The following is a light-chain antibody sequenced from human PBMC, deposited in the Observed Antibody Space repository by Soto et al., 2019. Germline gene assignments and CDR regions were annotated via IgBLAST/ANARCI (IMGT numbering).Light chain of an antibody. CDR1: QSISSW. J-gene: IGKJ2*01. CDR3: QQYNSDST. V-gene: IGKV1-5*01. CDR2: DAS. Sequence: DIQMTQSPSTLSASVGDRVTITCRASQSISSWLAWYQQKPGKAPKLLIYDASSLESGVPSRFSGSGSGTEFTLTISSLRPDDFANYYCQQYNSDSTFGQGTKLEIK.